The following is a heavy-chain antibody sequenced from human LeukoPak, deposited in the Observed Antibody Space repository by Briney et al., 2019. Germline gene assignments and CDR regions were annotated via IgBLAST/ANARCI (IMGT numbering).Heavy chain of an antibody. CDR3: TRDSCSGTSCYPTPYHYFYYMDV. D-gene: IGHD2-2*01. J-gene: IGHJ6*03. V-gene: IGHV4-31*03. CDR2: IYYSGST. Sequence: TSETLSLTCTVSGGSISSGTYFWSWVRQHPGKGLEWIVYIYYSGSTNYNPSLRSRVTISVYTSKNQFSLKLSAVTAADTAVYYCTRDSCSGTSCYPTPYHYFYYMDVWGIGTTVTVSS. CDR1: GGSISSGTYF.